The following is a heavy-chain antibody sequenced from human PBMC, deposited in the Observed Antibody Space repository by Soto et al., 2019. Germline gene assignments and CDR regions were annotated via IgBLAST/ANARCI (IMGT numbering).Heavy chain of an antibody. Sequence: PGESLKISCKGSGYSFTSYWIGWVRQMPGKGLEWMGIIYPGDSDTRYSPSFQGQVTISADKSIGTAYLQWSSLKASDTAMYYCAREWGRGYCSGGSCTTYYYYGMDVWGQGTTVTVSS. CDR2: IYPGDSDT. CDR1: GYSFTSYW. D-gene: IGHD2-15*01. J-gene: IGHJ6*02. CDR3: AREWGRGYCSGGSCTTYYYYGMDV. V-gene: IGHV5-51*01.